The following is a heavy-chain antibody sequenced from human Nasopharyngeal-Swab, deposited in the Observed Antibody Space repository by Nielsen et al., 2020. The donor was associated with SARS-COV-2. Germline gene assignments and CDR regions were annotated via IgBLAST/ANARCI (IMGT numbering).Heavy chain of an antibody. CDR3: AKPSPDYGDYGRNY. J-gene: IGHJ4*02. V-gene: IGHV3-23*01. Sequence: GESLKISCAASGFTFSSYAMSWVRQAPGKGLEWVSTISSSVSSTYYADSVKGRFTISRDNSKNTLYLQMNSLRAEDTAVYYCAKPSPDYGDYGRNYWGQGTLVTVSS. CDR2: ISSSVSST. D-gene: IGHD4-17*01. CDR1: GFTFSSYA.